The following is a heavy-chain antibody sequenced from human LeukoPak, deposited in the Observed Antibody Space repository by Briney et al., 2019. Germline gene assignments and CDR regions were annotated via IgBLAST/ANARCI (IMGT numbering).Heavy chain of an antibody. J-gene: IGHJ6*03. D-gene: IGHD5-12*01. CDR3: ARDHSVATIGRGYDYYMDV. V-gene: IGHV1-2*04. CDR1: GYIFIVHY. Sequence: ASVRVSCKASGYIFIVHYIHGVRQAPGQGSEGMGWISPNCGGTTYAETFQCWLTMTSDTSMSTVYIELSSLRSDDTAVYYCARDHSVATIGRGYDYYMDVWGKGTTVTVSS. CDR2: ISPNCGGT.